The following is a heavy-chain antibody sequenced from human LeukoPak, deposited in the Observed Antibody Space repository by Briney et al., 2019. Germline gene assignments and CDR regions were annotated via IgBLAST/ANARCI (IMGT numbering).Heavy chain of an antibody. CDR2: TYYRSKWYN. V-gene: IGHV6-1*01. D-gene: IGHD6-19*01. CDR1: GDSVSSNSAA. CDR3: AREGPIAVAALYYYGMVV. Sequence: SQTLSLTCAISGDSVSSNSAAWNWIRQSPSRGLEWLGRTYYRSKWYNDYAVSVKSRITINPDTSKNQFSLQLNSVTPEDTAVYYCAREGPIAVAALYYYGMVVWGQGTTVTVSS. J-gene: IGHJ6*02.